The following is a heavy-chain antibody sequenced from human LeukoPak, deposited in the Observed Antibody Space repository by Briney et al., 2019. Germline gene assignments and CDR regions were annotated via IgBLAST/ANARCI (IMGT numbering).Heavy chain of an antibody. CDR2: LYYSGSP. V-gene: IGHV4-59*01. CDR1: GVSISSYY. D-gene: IGHD1-26*01. CDR3: ARKGSGTYSPFDY. J-gene: IGHJ4*02. Sequence: SETLSLTCTVSGVSISSYYWSWIRQPPGKGLECIGYLYYSGSPNYNPSLKSRVTISLDTSETHFSLKLSSVTTADTALYFCARKGSGTYSPFDYWGQGTLVTVSS.